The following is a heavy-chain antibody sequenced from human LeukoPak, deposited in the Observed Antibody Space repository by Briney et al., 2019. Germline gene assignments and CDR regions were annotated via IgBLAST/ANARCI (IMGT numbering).Heavy chain of an antibody. J-gene: IGHJ5*02. CDR2: INHSGST. V-gene: IGHV4-34*01. Sequence: PSETLSHTCAVYGGSFSGYYWSWIRQPPGEGLEWIGEINHSGSTNYNPSLKSRVTISVDTSKNQFSLKLSSVTAADTAVYYCATTAAGTGDWFDPWGQGTLVTVSS. CDR1: GGSFSGYY. D-gene: IGHD6-13*01. CDR3: ATTAAGTGDWFDP.